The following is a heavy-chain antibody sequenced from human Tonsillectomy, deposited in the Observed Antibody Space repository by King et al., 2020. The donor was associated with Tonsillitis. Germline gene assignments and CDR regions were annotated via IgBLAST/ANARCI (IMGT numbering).Heavy chain of an antibody. D-gene: IGHD1-26*01. CDR1: GYSFSTYC. CDR3: ASSIEDFDY. CDR2: IDPSDSNT. Sequence: EGQLVQSGAEVKKPGESLRISCEGSGYSFSTYCISWVRQMPGKGLEWMGRIDPSDSNTNYSPSFQGHVTISVDKSICTAYLQWSSLKASDTAMYYCASSIEDFDYWGQGTLVTVSS. V-gene: IGHV5-10-1*03. J-gene: IGHJ4*02.